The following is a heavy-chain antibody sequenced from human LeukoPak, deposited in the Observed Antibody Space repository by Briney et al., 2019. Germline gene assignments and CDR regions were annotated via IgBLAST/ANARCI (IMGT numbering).Heavy chain of an antibody. D-gene: IGHD6-19*01. V-gene: IGHV4-59*01. J-gene: IGHJ4*02. CDR2: IHYNGNT. CDR3: ARGQVAGASIDY. CDR1: GGSISSYY. Sequence: SETLSLTCSVSGGSISSYYCTWIRQPPGKGLEWIGYIHYNGNTNYNPSLKSRVTISVDTSKNQFSLKVTSVTAADTAVYYCARGQVAGASIDYWGQGTLVTV.